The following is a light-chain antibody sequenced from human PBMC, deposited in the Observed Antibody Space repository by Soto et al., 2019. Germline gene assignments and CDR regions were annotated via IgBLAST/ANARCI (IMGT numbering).Light chain of an antibody. V-gene: IGLV1-44*01. Sequence: QSVLTQPPSTSGTPGQRVTISCSGGSSNVGSNPVNWYQQFPGTAPRLLIYTNDQRPSGVPGRFSGSRSGTSASLAISGLQSEDEADYYCAVWDDNTYGLLFGGGTKLTVL. CDR3: AVWDDNTYGLL. CDR2: TND. J-gene: IGLJ2*01. CDR1: SSNVGSNP.